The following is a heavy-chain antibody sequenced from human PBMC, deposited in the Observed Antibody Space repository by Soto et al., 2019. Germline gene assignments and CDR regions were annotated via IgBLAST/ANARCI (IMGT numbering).Heavy chain of an antibody. D-gene: IGHD6-13*01. CDR3: AKDRERDAWYEDY. CDR2: ISGSGGST. V-gene: IGHV3-23*01. J-gene: IGHJ4*02. Sequence: EVQLLESGGDLVQPGGSLRLSCAASRFTFSNYAMSWVRQAPGKGLEWVSSISGSGGSTYYADSVKGRFTISRDNSKNTLYLQMNSLRAEDTAVYYCAKDRERDAWYEDYWGQGTLVTVSS. CDR1: RFTFSNYA.